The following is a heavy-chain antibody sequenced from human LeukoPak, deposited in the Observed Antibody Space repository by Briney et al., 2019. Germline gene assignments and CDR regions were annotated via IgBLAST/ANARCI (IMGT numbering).Heavy chain of an antibody. V-gene: IGHV3-20*04. J-gene: IGHJ4*02. CDR1: GFTFDDYG. CDR3: GRGRMTTVPYYFDY. CDR2: INWNGGST. D-gene: IGHD4-17*01. Sequence: PGGSLRLSCAASGFTFDDYGMSWVRQAPGKGLEWVSGINWNGGSTGYADSVKGRFTISRDNAKNSLYLQMNSLRAEDTALYYCGRGRMTTVPYYFDYWGQGTLVTDSS.